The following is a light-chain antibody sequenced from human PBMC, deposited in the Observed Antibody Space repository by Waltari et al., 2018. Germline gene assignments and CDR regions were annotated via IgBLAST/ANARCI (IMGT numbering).Light chain of an antibody. CDR2: YDS. CDR1: NIESKS. Sequence: SYVLTQPPSVSVAPGKTASITCGGNNIESKSVHWYQQKPGQAPILVISYDSDRPSGIPERCSGYNSGNTATLTISRVEAGDEADYYCQVWDANTDPGVFGTGTEVTVL. V-gene: IGLV3-21*04. CDR3: QVWDANTDPGV. J-gene: IGLJ1*01.